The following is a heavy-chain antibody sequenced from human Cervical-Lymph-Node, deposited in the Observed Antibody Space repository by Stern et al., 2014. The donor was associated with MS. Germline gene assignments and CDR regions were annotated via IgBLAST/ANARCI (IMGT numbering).Heavy chain of an antibody. J-gene: IGHJ1*01. CDR3: AREGGNTAXXFQH. Sequence: VQLVESGGGVVQPGRSLRLSCGASGFTFSSSGMHWVRQAPGKGLEWLAIIYYDGSNRYYADSVKGRFTISRDNSKNTLYLQMNSLRAEDTAVYYCAREGGNTAXXFQHWGQGTLVTVSS. V-gene: IGHV3-33*01. CDR2: IYYDGSNR. CDR1: GFTFSSSG. D-gene: IGHD4-23*01.